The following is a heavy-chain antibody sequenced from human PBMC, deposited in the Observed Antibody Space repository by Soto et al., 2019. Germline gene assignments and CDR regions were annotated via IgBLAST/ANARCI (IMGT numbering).Heavy chain of an antibody. D-gene: IGHD3-22*01. CDR2: INPNSGGT. J-gene: IGHJ3*02. CDR3: ARDPLGYYDSSGYYYAFDI. V-gene: IGHV1-2*02. CDR1: GYTFTGYY. Sequence: GASVKVSCKASGYTFTGYYMHWVRQAPGQGLEWMGWINPNSGGTNYAQKFQGRVTMTRDTSISTAYMELSSLRSEDTAVYYCARDPLGYYDSSGYYYAFDIWGQGTMVTVSS.